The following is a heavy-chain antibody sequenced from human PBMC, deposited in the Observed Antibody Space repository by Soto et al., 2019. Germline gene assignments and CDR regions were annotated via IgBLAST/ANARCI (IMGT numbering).Heavy chain of an antibody. J-gene: IGHJ4*02. CDR2: ISAYNGNT. Sequence: GASVKVSCEASGDSFTSYGISWVRQAPGQGLEWMGWISAYNGNTRYAQKLQGRVTMTTDTSTSTAYMELRSLRSDDTAVYYCARVDTAMAPFDYWGQGTLVTVS. V-gene: IGHV1-18*01. CDR1: GDSFTSYG. D-gene: IGHD5-18*01. CDR3: ARVDTAMAPFDY.